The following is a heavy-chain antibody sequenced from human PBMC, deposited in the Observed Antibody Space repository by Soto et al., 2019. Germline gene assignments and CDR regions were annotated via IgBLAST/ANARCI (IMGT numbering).Heavy chain of an antibody. CDR1: GFTFSSYA. D-gene: IGHD3-22*01. CDR3: AKEGGSGYVVDYYYYGMDV. CDR2: ISGSGGGT. Sequence: PGGSLRLSCAASGFTFSSYAMSWVRQAPGKGLEWVSSISGSGGGTYYADSVKGRFTISRDNSKNTLSLQMNSLRAEDTAVYYCAKEGGSGYVVDYYYYGMDVWGQGTTVTVSS. V-gene: IGHV3-23*01. J-gene: IGHJ6*02.